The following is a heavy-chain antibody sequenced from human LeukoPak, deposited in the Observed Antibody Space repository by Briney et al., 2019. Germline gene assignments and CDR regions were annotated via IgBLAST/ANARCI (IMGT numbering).Heavy chain of an antibody. CDR1: GGSISSSSYY. D-gene: IGHD3-22*01. Sequence: SETLSLTCTVSGGSISSSSYYWGWIRRPPGKGLEWIGSIYYSGSTYYNPSLKSRVTISVDTSKNQFSLKLSSVTAADTAVYYCARHWGIGYYYDSSGYQDYWGQGTLVTVSS. CDR2: IYYSGST. V-gene: IGHV4-39*01. J-gene: IGHJ4*02. CDR3: ARHWGIGYYYDSSGYQDY.